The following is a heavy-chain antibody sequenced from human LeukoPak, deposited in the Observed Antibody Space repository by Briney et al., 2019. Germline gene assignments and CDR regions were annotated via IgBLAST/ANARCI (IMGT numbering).Heavy chain of an antibody. CDR1: GVSFSGYY. CDR2: INHSGST. V-gene: IGHV4-34*01. Sequence: SQTLSLTCAVYGVSFSGYYWSWIRQPPGKGLEWIGEINHSGSTSYNPSLKSRVTISVDTSKNQFSLKLSSVTAADTAVYYCARGYGSGYYYGVVRWFDPWGQGTLVTVSS. D-gene: IGHD3-22*01. CDR3: ARGYGSGYYYGVVRWFDP. J-gene: IGHJ5*02.